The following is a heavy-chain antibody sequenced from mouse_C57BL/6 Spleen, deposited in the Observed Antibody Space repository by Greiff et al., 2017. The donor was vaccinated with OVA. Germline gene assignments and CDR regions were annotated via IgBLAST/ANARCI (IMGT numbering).Heavy chain of an antibody. V-gene: IGHV5-17*01. CDR3: ARESLPHYFDY. D-gene: IGHD6-5*01. Sequence: DVHLVESGGGLVKPGGSLKLSCAASGFTFSDYGMHWVRQAPEKGLEWVAYISSGSSTIYYADTVKGRFTISRDNAKNTLFLQMTSLRSEDTAMYYCARESLPHYFDYWGQGTTLTVSS. J-gene: IGHJ2*01. CDR2: ISSGSSTI. CDR1: GFTFSDYG.